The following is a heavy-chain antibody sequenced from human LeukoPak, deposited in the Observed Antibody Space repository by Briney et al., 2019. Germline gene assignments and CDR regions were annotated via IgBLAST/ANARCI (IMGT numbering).Heavy chain of an antibody. J-gene: IGHJ4*02. CDR1: GFTFDDYA. V-gene: IGHV3-9*01. D-gene: IGHD2-15*01. CDR2: ISWNSGSI. CDR3: AKGGCSGGRCYSNY. Sequence: GGSLRLSCAASGFTFDDYAMHWVRQAPGKGLEWVSGISWNSGSIDYADSVKGRFTISRDNAKNSLYLQMNSLRAEDTALYYCAKGGCSGGRCYSNYWGQGTLVTVSS.